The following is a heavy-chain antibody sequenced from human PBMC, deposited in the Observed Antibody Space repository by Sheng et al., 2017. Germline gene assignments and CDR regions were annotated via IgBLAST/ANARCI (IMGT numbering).Heavy chain of an antibody. Sequence: QVQLVQSGAEVKKPGSSVKVSCKASGGTFSSYTISWVRQAPGQGLEWMGRIIPILGIANYAQKFQGRVTITADKSTSTAYMELSSLRSEDTAVYYCARGRFYYGYSGYDYWDYWGQGTLVTVSS. D-gene: IGHD5-12*01. J-gene: IGHJ4*02. CDR1: GGTFSSYT. CDR3: ARGRFYYGYSGYDYWDY. V-gene: IGHV1-69*02. CDR2: IIPILGIA.